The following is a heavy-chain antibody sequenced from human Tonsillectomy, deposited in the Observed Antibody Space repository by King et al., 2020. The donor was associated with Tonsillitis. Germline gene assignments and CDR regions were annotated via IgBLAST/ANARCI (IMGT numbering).Heavy chain of an antibody. CDR1: GFTFSSYW. J-gene: IGHJ4*02. CDR2: INSDGSST. D-gene: IGHD1-26*01. CDR3: ARDSGSYPARIDY. V-gene: IGHV3-74*01. Sequence: VQLVESGGGLVQPGGSLRLSCAASGFTFSSYWMHWVCQAPGKGLVWVSRINSDGSSTSYADSVKGRFTISRDNAKNTLYLQMNSLRAEDTAVYYCARDSGSYPARIDYWGQGTLVTVSS.